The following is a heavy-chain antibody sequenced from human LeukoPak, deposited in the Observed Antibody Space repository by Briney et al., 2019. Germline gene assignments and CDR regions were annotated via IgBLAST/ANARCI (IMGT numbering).Heavy chain of an antibody. Sequence: GRSLRLSCAASGFTLSSNSMNWVRQAPGKGLEWVSYCCSSTTTIHNADSVKGRFTISRENAKNSLYLQMNSLRDEDTAVYYCARDLDGSGSPFDFWGQGALVTVS. D-gene: IGHD3-10*01. CDR1: GFTLSSNS. V-gene: IGHV3-48*02. J-gene: IGHJ4*02. CDR3: ARDLDGSGSPFDF. CDR2: CCSSTTTI.